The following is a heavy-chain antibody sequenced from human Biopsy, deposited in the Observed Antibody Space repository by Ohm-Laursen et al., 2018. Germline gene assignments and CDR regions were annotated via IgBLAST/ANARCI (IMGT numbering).Heavy chain of an antibody. Sequence: GSLRLSCTASGFTFRDYYMIWIRQPPGKGLEWVSYITNSGGTVYYEDFVKGRFTVSRDNAKNSLYLQMDRLRAEDTAVYCCAKGRSGGTGHGNWFDPWGQGTLVIVSS. CDR3: AKGRSGGTGHGNWFDP. CDR1: GFTFRDYY. D-gene: IGHD3-10*01. CDR2: ITNSGGTV. V-gene: IGHV3-11*01. J-gene: IGHJ5*02.